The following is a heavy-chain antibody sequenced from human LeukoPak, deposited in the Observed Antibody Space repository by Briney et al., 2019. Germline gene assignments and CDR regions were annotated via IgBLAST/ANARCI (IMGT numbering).Heavy chain of an antibody. D-gene: IGHD3-3*01. CDR1: GFTFSSYA. CDR3: AKGLNYDFWSGYYTGAFDI. Sequence: QPGGSLRLSCAASGFTFSSYAMSWVRRAPGKGLEWVSAISGSGGSTYYADSVKGRFTISRDNSKNTLYLQMNSLRAEDTAVYYCAKGLNYDFWSGYYTGAFDIWGQGQWSPSLQ. CDR2: ISGSGGST. V-gene: IGHV3-23*01. J-gene: IGHJ3*02.